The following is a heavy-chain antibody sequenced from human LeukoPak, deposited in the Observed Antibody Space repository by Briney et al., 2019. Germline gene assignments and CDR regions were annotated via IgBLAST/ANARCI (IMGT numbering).Heavy chain of an antibody. CDR3: AKRALTGNYYFDY. J-gene: IGHJ4*02. V-gene: IGHV3-23*01. CDR1: GFTFSSYA. CDR2: FCTSGGT. Sequence: GGSLRLSCAASGFTFSSYAMSWVRQAPGKGLEWVSSFCTSGGTYYADSVRGRFTISRDNSKNTLFLQMNSLRADDTALYYCAKRALTGNYYFDYWGQGTLVTVSS.